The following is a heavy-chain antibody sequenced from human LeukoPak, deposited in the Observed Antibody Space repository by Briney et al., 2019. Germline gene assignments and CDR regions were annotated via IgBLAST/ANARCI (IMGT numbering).Heavy chain of an antibody. CDR3: ARDPGSGYDPHTDY. CDR2: ISSSSSCI. CDR1: GFTFSSYS. V-gene: IGHV3-21*01. Sequence: GGSLRLSCAASGFTFSSYSMNWVRQAPGKGLEWVSSISSSSSCIYYADSVKGRFTISRDNAKNSLYLQMNSLRAEDTAVYYCARDPGSGYDPHTDYWGQGTLVTVSS. D-gene: IGHD5-12*01. J-gene: IGHJ4*02.